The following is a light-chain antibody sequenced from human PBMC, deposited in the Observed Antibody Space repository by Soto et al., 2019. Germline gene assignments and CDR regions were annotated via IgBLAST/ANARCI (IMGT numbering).Light chain of an antibody. CDR1: QSVNSN. CDR3: QQYGSSPPWT. V-gene: IGKV3-20*01. Sequence: VLTQYPGTLSLYPGERDTLSCRASQSVNSNLAWYHLKPGQAPRLLIYGASSRATGIPDRFSGSGSGTDFTLTIGVPEPEDFGVYYCQQYGSSPPWTFAQGTKVDIK. J-gene: IGKJ1*01. CDR2: GAS.